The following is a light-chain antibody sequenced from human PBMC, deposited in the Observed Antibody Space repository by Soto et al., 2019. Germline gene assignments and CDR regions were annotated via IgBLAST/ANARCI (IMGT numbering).Light chain of an antibody. Sequence: DIQMTQSPSSLSASVGDRVTITCRASPDMKNYLNWYQHKPGKAPKLLNYDASFLETGVPSRFSGSGSGTDFTFTISSLQPEDIATYYCQQSDHVPFFGGGTKVEIK. V-gene: IGKV1-33*01. J-gene: IGKJ4*01. CDR1: PDMKNY. CDR2: DAS. CDR3: QQSDHVPF.